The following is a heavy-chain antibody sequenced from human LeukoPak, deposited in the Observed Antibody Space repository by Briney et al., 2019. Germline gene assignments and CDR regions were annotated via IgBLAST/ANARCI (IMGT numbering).Heavy chain of an antibody. J-gene: IGHJ4*02. V-gene: IGHV1-2*02. D-gene: IGHD5-18*01. CDR2: INPNSGGT. CDR1: GYTFIGYY. Sequence: ASVKVSCKASGYTFIGYYMHWVRQAPGQGLEWVGWINPNSGGTNYAQKFQGRVTMTRDTSISTAYMELSRLRSDDTAVYYCARDQAAMVPFGFDYWGQGTLVTVSS. CDR3: ARDQAAMVPFGFDY.